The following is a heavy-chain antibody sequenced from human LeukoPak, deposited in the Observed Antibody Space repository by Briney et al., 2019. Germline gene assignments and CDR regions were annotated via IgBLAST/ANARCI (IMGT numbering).Heavy chain of an antibody. CDR3: ARRWYYYDSSGSPWHY. CDR2: INHSGST. D-gene: IGHD3-22*01. V-gene: IGHV4-34*01. CDR1: GGSFSGYY. Sequence: PSETLSLTCAVYGGSFSGYYWSWIRQPPGKGLEWIGEINHSGSTNYNPSLKSRVTISVDTSKNQFSLKLSSVTAADTAVYYCARRWYYYDSSGSPWHYWGQGTLVTVSS. J-gene: IGHJ4*02.